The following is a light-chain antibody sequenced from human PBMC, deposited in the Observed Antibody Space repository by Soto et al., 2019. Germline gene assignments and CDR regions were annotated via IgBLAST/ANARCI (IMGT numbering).Light chain of an antibody. CDR2: DVS. V-gene: IGLV2-14*01. CDR1: SSDVGGYNY. J-gene: IGLJ1*01. CDR3: NSKTSSSTLYV. Sequence: QSVLTQPASVSGSPGQSIAISCTGTSSDVGGYNYVSWYQQHPGKAPKLMIYDVSNRPSGVSNRFSGSKSGNTASLTISGLQAEDEAEYYCNSKTSSSTLYVFGTGTKVTVL.